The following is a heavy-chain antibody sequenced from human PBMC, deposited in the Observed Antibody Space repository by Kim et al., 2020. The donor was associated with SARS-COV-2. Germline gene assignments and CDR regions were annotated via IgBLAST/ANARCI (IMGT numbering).Heavy chain of an antibody. J-gene: IGHJ4*02. Sequence: AQKFQGRVTMTRDTSTSTVYMELSSLRSEDTAVYYCARGLRNPYYFDYWGQGTLVTVSS. D-gene: IGHD3-16*01. CDR3: ARGLRNPYYFDY. V-gene: IGHV1-46*01.